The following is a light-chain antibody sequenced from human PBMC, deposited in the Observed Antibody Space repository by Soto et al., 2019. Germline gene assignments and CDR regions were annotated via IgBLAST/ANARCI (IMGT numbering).Light chain of an antibody. V-gene: IGLV2-14*01. CDR2: EVS. Sequence: QSALTQPASVSGSPGQSITISCTGTSSDVGGYDYVSWYQHHPGKAPKVMIYEVSNRPSGVSNRFSGSKSGNTASLTISGLQAEDEADYYCTSYTSTATRVFGTGTKVTVL. CDR3: TSYTSTATRV. CDR1: SSDVGGYDY. J-gene: IGLJ1*01.